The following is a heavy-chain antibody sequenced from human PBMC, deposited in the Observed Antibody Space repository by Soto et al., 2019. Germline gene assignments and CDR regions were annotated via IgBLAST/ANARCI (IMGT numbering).Heavy chain of an antibody. CDR3: AATGGNYFGLDV. D-gene: IGHD2-8*02. Sequence: QVRLVQSGSEVKKLGASVKVSCKSSDNTFTHYGINWVRQAPGQGLEWMGWISGYNGNTKYAQKCQGRVTMTADTSTRTAFMEVRSLTSDDTGVYFCAATGGNYFGLDVWGQGTTVTVSS. J-gene: IGHJ6*02. CDR1: DNTFTHYG. V-gene: IGHV1-18*01. CDR2: ISGYNGNT.